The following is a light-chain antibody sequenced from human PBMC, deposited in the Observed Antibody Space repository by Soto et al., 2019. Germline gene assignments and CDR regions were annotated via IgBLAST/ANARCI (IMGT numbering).Light chain of an antibody. J-gene: IGLJ3*02. V-gene: IGLV3-21*02. Sequence: SYELTQPPSVSLAPGQTARITCGGSNIGVKSVNWYQQKPGQAPVLIVFDDSDRPSGIPGRFSGSNSGDTATLTISRFEAGDEADYYCQLWDTDSDHQVFGGGTKLTVL. CDR2: DDS. CDR3: QLWDTDSDHQV. CDR1: NIGVKS.